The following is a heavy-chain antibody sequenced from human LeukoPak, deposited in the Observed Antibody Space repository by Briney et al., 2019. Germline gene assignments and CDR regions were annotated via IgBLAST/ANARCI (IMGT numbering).Heavy chain of an antibody. CDR1: GFTFSSYG. Sequence: PGRSLRLSCAASGFTFSSYGMHWVRQAPGKGLEWVAVIWYDGSIKSYADSVKGRFTISRDNSKNTLHLQMNSLRAEDTAVYYCAKALIPRDTAMVKGYWGQGTLVTVSS. CDR3: AKALIPRDTAMVKGY. D-gene: IGHD5-18*01. CDR2: IWYDGSIK. V-gene: IGHV3-33*06. J-gene: IGHJ4*02.